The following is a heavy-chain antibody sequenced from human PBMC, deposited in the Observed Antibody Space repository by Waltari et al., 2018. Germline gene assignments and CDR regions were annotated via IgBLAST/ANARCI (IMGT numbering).Heavy chain of an antibody. CDR2: MNNSGST. D-gene: IGHD2-2*01. Sequence: QVQLQQWGAGLLKPSETLSLTCAVYGGSFSGYYWSWIRQPPGRGLGGMVEMNNSGSTKYKPSQKSRVTRSGDTAKNQFSMKLSSVTAADTAVYYCARGIFVVVVPAAPGSFDYWGQGTLVTVSS. J-gene: IGHJ4*02. CDR3: ARGIFVVVVPAAPGSFDY. CDR1: GGSFSGYY. V-gene: IGHV4-34*01.